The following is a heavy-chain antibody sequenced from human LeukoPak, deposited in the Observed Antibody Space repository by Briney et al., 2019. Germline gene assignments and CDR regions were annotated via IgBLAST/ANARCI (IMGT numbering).Heavy chain of an antibody. CDR2: IYYSGST. J-gene: IGHJ4*02. CDR3: ALARGGVFYFDY. CDR1: GYSLSGSNW. V-gene: IGHV4-28*01. D-gene: IGHD3-16*01. Sequence: PSETQSLLCAVSGYSLSGSNWWGWIRQPPGKGLEWIGYIYYSGSTYYNPSLKSRVTMSLDTSKNQFSLKLSSVTAVDTAVYYCALARGGVFYFDYWGQGTLVTVSS.